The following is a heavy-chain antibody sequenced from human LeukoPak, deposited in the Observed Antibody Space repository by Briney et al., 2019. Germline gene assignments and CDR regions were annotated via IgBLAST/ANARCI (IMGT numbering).Heavy chain of an antibody. V-gene: IGHV1-2*06. CDR1: GYTFTGYY. Sequence: ASVKVSCKASGYTFTGYYIHWVRQAPGQGLEWMGRINPNSGGTNYAQKFQGRVTVTRDTSISTAYMELNRLTSDDTAVYYCAREPMVRDFNWFDPWGQGTPVTVSS. CDR2: INPNSGGT. D-gene: IGHD3-10*01. CDR3: AREPMVRDFNWFDP. J-gene: IGHJ5*02.